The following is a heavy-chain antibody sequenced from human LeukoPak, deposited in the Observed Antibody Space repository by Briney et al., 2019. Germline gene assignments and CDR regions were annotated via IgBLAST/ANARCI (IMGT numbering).Heavy chain of an antibody. CDR2: ISWNSGNI. CDR1: GSTFNDYA. D-gene: IGHD3-10*01. V-gene: IGHV3-9*01. J-gene: IGHJ4*02. Sequence: GRSLRLSSAASGSTFNDYAMHWVRQAPGKGLEWVSGISWNSGNIGYADSVKGRFTVSRDNARNSLYLQMNSLRPDDTALYYCAKSRRGDGYSTLDYWGQGTLVTVSS. CDR3: AKSRRGDGYSTLDY.